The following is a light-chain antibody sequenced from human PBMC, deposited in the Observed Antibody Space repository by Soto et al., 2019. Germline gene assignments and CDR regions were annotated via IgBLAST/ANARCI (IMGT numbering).Light chain of an antibody. J-gene: IGKJ5*01. CDR1: ESVSTN. Sequence: EIEMTQSPATLSLAPGERVTLSCRASESVSTNLAWYQQKAGQAPRLLIYGASTRATGIPARFSGSGSGTEFTLTISSLQSEDFAVYYCHQYNKWPPITFGQGTRLEIK. CDR3: HQYNKWPPIT. CDR2: GAS. V-gene: IGKV3-15*01.